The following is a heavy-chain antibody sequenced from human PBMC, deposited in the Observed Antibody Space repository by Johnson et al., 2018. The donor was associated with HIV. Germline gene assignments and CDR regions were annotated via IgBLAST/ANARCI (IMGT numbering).Heavy chain of an antibody. D-gene: IGHD3-10*01. Sequence: QLVESGGGLVQSGGSLRLSCAASGFTFSSYAMNCVRQAPGKGLEWVSVISGSGGSTYYAYSVKGRFTISRDNSKNTLYLQMNSLRAEDTAVYYCARDRLWFRELSPADAFDIWGQGTMVTVSS. CDR2: ISGSGGST. CDR1: GFTFSSYA. J-gene: IGHJ3*02. CDR3: ARDRLWFRELSPADAFDI. V-gene: IGHV3-23*04.